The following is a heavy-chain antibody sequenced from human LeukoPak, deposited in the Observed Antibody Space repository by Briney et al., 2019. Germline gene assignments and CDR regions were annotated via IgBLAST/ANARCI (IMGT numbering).Heavy chain of an antibody. CDR3: AKGVLSTLTPFDY. J-gene: IGHJ4*02. Sequence: GGSLRLSCAASGFTFSSYWMHWVRQTPGKGLEWVSSISGSGGNTYFADSVKGRFTIARDNSKDSLYLQMNSLRAEDTAVYFCAKGVLSTLTPFDYWGQGTLVTVSS. CDR1: GFTFSSYW. V-gene: IGHV3-23*01. D-gene: IGHD2-2*01. CDR2: ISGSGGNT.